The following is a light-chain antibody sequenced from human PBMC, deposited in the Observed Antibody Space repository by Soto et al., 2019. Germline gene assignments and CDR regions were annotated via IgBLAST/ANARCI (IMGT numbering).Light chain of an antibody. CDR1: NSD. Sequence: QSALTQPPSASGSPGQSVTISCTGTNSDVSWHQQHPGKAPKLVIYEVTMRPSGVPDRFSGSKSDNAASLTISRLQAEDEADYYCSSYAGSNNLVFGGGTQLTVL. V-gene: IGLV2-8*01. CDR3: SSYAGSNNLV. CDR2: EVT. J-gene: IGLJ7*01.